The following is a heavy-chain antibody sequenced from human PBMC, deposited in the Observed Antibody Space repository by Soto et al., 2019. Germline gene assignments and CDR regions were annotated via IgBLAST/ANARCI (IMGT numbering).Heavy chain of an antibody. J-gene: IGHJ4*02. CDR3: ARGRVGGSGYLGDY. D-gene: IGHD3-22*01. V-gene: IGHV4-39*01. Sequence: PSETLSLTCTVSGCSIITTTYYWGWLRQPPGKGLEWIGSVYYSGSTYYNPSLKSRVTISVDTSMNQFSLKLSSVTAADTAVYYCARGRVGGSGYLGDYWGQGTLVTVSS. CDR1: GCSIITTTYY. CDR2: VYYSGST.